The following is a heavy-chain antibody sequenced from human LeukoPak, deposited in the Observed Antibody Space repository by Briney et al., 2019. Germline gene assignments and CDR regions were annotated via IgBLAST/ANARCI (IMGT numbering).Heavy chain of an antibody. CDR1: GDSVSSISAA. Sequence: SQTLSLICGISGDSVSSISAAWNWIRQSTSRGLEWLGRTYYRSKWYNEYALSVKSPITINPDTSKNQLSLQLNAVTPEGTALYYCARGYGFGFDIWGQGTMVTVSS. CDR3: ARGYGFGFDI. V-gene: IGHV6-1*01. D-gene: IGHD3-10*01. J-gene: IGHJ3*02. CDR2: TYYRSKWYN.